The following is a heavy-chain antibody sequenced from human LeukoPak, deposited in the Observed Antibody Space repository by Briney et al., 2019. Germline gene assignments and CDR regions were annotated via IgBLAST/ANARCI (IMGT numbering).Heavy chain of an antibody. V-gene: IGHV3-53*01. J-gene: IGHJ4*02. D-gene: IGHD2-21*01. CDR2: IYWDGST. CDR1: GFSVSSNY. CDR3: ARDIFLGRSGYFEY. Sequence: GGSLRLSCAASGFSVSSNYMSWVRQAPGKGLEWVSVIYWDGSTYYADSVKGRFTISRDNSKNTLYLQMNNLRAEDTAVYHCARDIFLGRSGYFEYWGQGTLSPSPQ.